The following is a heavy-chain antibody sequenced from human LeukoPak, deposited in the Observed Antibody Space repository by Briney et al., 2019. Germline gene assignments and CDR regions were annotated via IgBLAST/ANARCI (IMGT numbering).Heavy chain of an antibody. CDR3: AKDEFVASDFTGAFDI. CDR2: ISWNSGSI. J-gene: IGHJ3*02. V-gene: IGHV3-9*03. Sequence: GRSLRLSCAASGFTFDDYAMHWVRQAPGKGLEWVSGISWNSGSIGYADSVKGRFTISRDNSKNSLYLQMNSLRAEDMALYYCAKDEFVASDFTGAFDIWGQGTTVTVSS. D-gene: IGHD2-8*02. CDR1: GFTFDDYA.